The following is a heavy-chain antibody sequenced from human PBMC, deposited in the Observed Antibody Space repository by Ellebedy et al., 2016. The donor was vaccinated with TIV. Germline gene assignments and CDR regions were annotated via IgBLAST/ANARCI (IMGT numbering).Heavy chain of an antibody. CDR2: IKQDGSEN. CDR3: ARRGLAAGGTLLYY. Sequence: GESLKISCAASGFTFSSYWMTWVRQAPGKGLEWVAHIKQDGSENYYVDSVKSRFTSSRDNAENSLYLQMNSLRAEDTAVYYCARRGLAAGGTLLYYWGQGTLVTVSS. V-gene: IGHV3-7*03. J-gene: IGHJ4*02. CDR1: GFTFSSYW. D-gene: IGHD6-13*01.